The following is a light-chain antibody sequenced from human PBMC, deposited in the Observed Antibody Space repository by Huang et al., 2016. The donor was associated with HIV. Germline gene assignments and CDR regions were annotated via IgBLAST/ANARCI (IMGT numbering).Light chain of an antibody. J-gene: IGKJ1*01. Sequence: EIVLTQSPGTLSLSPGERATLSCRASQSVSSNYLVWYQQKPGQAPRLLSYGASSRATGIPDRFSGSGSGTDFTLTISRLEPEDFAVYYCQQYGSSWTFGQGTKVEIK. CDR2: GAS. CDR1: QSVSSNY. V-gene: IGKV3-20*01. CDR3: QQYGSSWT.